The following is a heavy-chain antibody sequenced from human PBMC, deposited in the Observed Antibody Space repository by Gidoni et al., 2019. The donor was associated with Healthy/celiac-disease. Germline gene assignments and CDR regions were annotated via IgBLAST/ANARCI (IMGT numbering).Heavy chain of an antibody. J-gene: IGHJ4*02. CDR1: GGSISSGGYY. V-gene: IGHV4-31*03. CDR3: ARDGGSGSYYNWYLDY. Sequence: QVRLHESGPGLVKPSPTLSLTCTVSGGSISSGGYYWSWIRQHTGKGLEWIGYIYYSGSTYYNPSLKSRVTISVDTSKNQFALKLSSVTAADTAVYYCARDGGSGSYYNWYLDYWGQGTLVTVSS. CDR2: IYYSGST. D-gene: IGHD3-10*01.